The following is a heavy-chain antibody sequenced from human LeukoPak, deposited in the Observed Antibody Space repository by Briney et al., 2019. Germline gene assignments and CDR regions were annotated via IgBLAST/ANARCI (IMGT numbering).Heavy chain of an antibody. CDR3: ARVSGSYWY. Sequence: PSETLSLTCTVSGGSIGSYYWSWIRQPPGKGLEWIGHIYYSGSTNYNPSLKSRVTISVDTSKNQFSLKLTSVTAADTAVYYCARVSGSYWYWGQGTLVTVSS. CDR1: GGSIGSYY. J-gene: IGHJ4*02. V-gene: IGHV4-59*01. CDR2: IYYSGST. D-gene: IGHD1-26*01.